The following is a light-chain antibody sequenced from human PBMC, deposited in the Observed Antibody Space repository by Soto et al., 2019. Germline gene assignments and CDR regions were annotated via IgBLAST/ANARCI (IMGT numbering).Light chain of an antibody. J-gene: IGLJ1*01. V-gene: IGLV1-40*01. CDR3: QSYDSSLSGYV. CDR1: SSNIGATYD. Sequence: QSVLTQPPSVSGAPGQRVTISCTGSSSNIGATYDVHWYQQPPGTAPKLLIYANTHRPSGVPDRFSGSKSGTSASLAITGLQAEDEADYYCQSYDSSLSGYVFGTGTKVT. CDR2: ANT.